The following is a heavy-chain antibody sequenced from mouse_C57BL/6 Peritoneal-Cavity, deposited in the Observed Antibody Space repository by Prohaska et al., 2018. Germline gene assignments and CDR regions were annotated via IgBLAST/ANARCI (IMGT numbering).Heavy chain of an antibody. CDR1: GFTFSGFW. V-gene: IGHV11-2*01. J-gene: IGHJ1*03. Sequence: EVQLLETGGGLVQPGGSRGLSCEGSGFTFSGFWMSWVRQTPGKTLEWIGVIYSDGSAINYAPSIKDRFTIFRDNDKSTLYLQMSNVRSEDTATYFCMRYGNYWYFDVWGTVTTVTVSS. CDR2: IYSDGSAI. D-gene: IGHD2-1*01. CDR3: MRYGNYWYFDV.